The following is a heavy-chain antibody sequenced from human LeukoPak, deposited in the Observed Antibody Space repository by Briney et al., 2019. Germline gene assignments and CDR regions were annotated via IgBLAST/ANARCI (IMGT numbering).Heavy chain of an antibody. D-gene: IGHD5-18*01. CDR1: GFTFSDYY. Sequence: GGSLRLSCAASGFTFSDYYMRWIRQAPGKGLEWVSYISSSGSTIYYADSVKGRFTISRDNAKNSLYLQMNSLRAEDTAVYYCARLYSWDYFDYWGQGTLVTVSS. J-gene: IGHJ4*02. V-gene: IGHV3-11*04. CDR2: ISSSGSTI. CDR3: ARLYSWDYFDY.